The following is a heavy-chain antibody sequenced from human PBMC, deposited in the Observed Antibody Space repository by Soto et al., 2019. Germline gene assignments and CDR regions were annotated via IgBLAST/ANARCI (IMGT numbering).Heavy chain of an antibody. J-gene: IGHJ3*02. V-gene: IGHV1-69*13. D-gene: IGHD5-12*01. CDR1: GGTFSSYA. CDR2: IIPIFGTA. Sequence: SVKVSCKASGGTFSSYAISWVRQAPGQGLEWMGGIIPIFGTANYAQKFQGRVTITADESTSTAYMELSSLRSEDTAVYYCARERWLQLRPDAFDIWGQGTMVTVS. CDR3: ARERWLQLRPDAFDI.